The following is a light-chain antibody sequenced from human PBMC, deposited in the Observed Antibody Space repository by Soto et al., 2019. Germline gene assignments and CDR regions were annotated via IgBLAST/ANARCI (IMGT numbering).Light chain of an antibody. J-gene: IGKJ2*01. CDR2: GAS. V-gene: IGKV3-20*01. Sequence: EIVLTQSPGTLSLSPGERATLSCRASQSVSSSYLAWYQHKPGQAPRLLIYGASSRATGIPDRFSGSGSGTDFTRTISRLEPEDVAVYYCQQYGRTPYTFGQGTKLEIK. CDR1: QSVSSSY. CDR3: QQYGRTPYT.